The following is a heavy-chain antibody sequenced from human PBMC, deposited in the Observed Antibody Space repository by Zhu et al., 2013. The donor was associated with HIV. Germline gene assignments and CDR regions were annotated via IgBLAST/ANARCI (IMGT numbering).Heavy chain of an antibody. Sequence: VQLVESGGGLVQPGGSLRLSCAASGFTFSSYSMNWVRQAPGKGLEWVSYISSSSSTIYYADSVKGRFTISRDNAKNSLYLQMNSLRAEDTAVYYCARESPGIAAAVNYWGQGTLVTVSS. V-gene: IGHV3-48*04. J-gene: IGHJ4*02. CDR2: ISSSSSTI. CDR3: ARESPGIAAAVNY. CDR1: GFTFSSYS. D-gene: IGHD6-13*01.